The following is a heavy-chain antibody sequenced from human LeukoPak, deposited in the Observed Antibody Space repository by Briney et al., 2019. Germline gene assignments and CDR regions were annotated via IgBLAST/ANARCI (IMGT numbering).Heavy chain of an antibody. J-gene: IGHJ3*02. CDR2: IYYSGST. D-gene: IGHD2-21*02. Sequence: SETLSLTCTVSGGSISSYYWSWIRQPPGKGLEWIGYIYYSGSTNYNPSLKSRVTISVDTSRNQFSLKLSSVTAADTAVYYCARYCGGDCRNYDAFDIWGQGTMVTVSS. CDR3: ARYCGGDCRNYDAFDI. V-gene: IGHV4-59*01. CDR1: GGSISSYY.